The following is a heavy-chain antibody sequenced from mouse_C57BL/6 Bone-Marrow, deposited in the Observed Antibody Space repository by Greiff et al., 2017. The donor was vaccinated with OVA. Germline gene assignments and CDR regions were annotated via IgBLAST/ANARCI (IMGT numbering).Heavy chain of an antibody. CDR1: GYTFTSYW. Sequence: QVQLQQPGAELVMPGASVKLSCKASGYTFTSYWMHWVKQRPGQGLEWIGEIDPSDSYTNYNQKFKGKSTLTVDKSSSTAYMQLSSLTSEDSAVYYCARYGRSYPHFDYWGQGTTLTVSS. CDR3: ARYGRSYPHFDY. D-gene: IGHD1-1*01. CDR2: IDPSDSYT. J-gene: IGHJ2*01. V-gene: IGHV1-69*01.